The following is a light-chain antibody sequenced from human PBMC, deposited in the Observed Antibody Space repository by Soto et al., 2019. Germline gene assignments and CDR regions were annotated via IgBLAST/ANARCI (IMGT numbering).Light chain of an antibody. CDR1: QSVSSTY. CDR2: GAS. CDR3: QQYGGSRWT. J-gene: IGKJ1*01. Sequence: EIVLTQSPGTLSLSPGERATLSCRASQSVSSTYLAWYQQKPGQAPRLLIYGASNRATGIPDRFSGSGSGTDFTLTSSRLEPEEFAVYYCQQYGGSRWTFGQGTRVDI. V-gene: IGKV3-20*01.